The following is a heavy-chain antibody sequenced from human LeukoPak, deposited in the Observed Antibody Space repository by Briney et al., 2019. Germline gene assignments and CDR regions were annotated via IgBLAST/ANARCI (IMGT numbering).Heavy chain of an antibody. CDR2: IYYSGST. V-gene: IGHV4-59*01. J-gene: IGHJ5*02. D-gene: IGHD5-24*01. CDR1: GGSISSYY. Sequence: SETLSLTCTVSGGSISSYYWSWIRQPPGKGLEWIGYIYYSGSTNYNPSLKSRVTISVDTSKNQFSLKLSSVTAADTAVYYCARAREMATNHNADTWGQGTLVTVSS. CDR3: ARAREMATNHNADT.